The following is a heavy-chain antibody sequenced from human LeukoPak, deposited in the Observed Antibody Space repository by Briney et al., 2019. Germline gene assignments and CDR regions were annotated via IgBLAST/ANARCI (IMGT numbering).Heavy chain of an antibody. CDR2: ISNSGSA. J-gene: IGHJ6*02. D-gene: IGHD3-10*01. V-gene: IGHV4-59*01. Sequence: PSETLSLTCTVSGGSISSYYWSWIRQPPGQGLEWIGYISNSGSAYYNPSLKSRVTISVDTSKNQFSLKLNSVTAADTAVYYCARRAGGDYDYVMDVWGQGTTVTVSS. CDR1: GGSISSYY. CDR3: ARRAGGDYDYVMDV.